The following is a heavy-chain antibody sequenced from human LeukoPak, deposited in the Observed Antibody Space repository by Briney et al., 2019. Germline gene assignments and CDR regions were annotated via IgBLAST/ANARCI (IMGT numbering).Heavy chain of an antibody. V-gene: IGHV4-59*01. CDR3: ARDSLWVPGAFDI. J-gene: IGHJ3*02. CDR1: GGSISSYY. D-gene: IGHD3-10*01. Sequence: ASETLSLTCTVSGGSISSYYWSWIRQPPGKGLEWIGYIYYSGSTNYNPSLKSRVTISVDTSKNQFSLKLSSVTAEDTAVYYCARDSLWVPGAFDIWGQGTMVTVSS. CDR2: IYYSGST.